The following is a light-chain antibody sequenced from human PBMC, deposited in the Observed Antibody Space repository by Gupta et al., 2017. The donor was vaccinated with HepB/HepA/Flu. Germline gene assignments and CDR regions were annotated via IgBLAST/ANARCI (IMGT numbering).Light chain of an antibody. CDR1: QTVLYRISKNRNY. Sequence: DIVMTQSPDSLAVSLGERATINCKSSQTVLYRISKNRNYLAWYQQKPGQPPKVLIYWGSTRESGVPDRFSGSGSETNFTLTISSLAAEDVAVYYCQQYHSTPWTFGQGTKVEIK. CDR2: WGS. CDR3: QQYHSTPWT. J-gene: IGKJ1*01. V-gene: IGKV4-1*01.